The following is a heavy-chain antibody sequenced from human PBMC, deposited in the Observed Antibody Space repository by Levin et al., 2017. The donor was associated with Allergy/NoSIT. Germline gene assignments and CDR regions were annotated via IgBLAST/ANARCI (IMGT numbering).Heavy chain of an antibody. CDR3: ARERGRWYDFWSGYSDAFDI. Sequence: LSLTCAASGFTFSSSWMSWVRQAPGKGLEWVANIKQDGSEKYYVDSVKGRFTISRDNAKNSLYLQMNSLRAEDTAVYYCARERGRWYDFWSGYSDAFDIWGQGTMVTVSS. CDR1: GFTFSSSW. CDR2: IKQDGSEK. J-gene: IGHJ3*02. D-gene: IGHD3-3*01. V-gene: IGHV3-7*01.